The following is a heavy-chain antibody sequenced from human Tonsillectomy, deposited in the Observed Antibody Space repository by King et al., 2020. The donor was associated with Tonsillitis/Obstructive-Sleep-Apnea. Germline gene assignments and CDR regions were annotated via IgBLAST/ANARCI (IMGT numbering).Heavy chain of an antibody. CDR3: TRIYSGGVGWFDP. CDR2: IRSKAYGGTT. V-gene: IGHV3-49*04. D-gene: IGHD1-26*01. CDR1: GFTFGDYA. Sequence: VQLVESGGGLVQPGRSLRLSCTASGFTFGDYAMSWVRQAPGKGLEWVGFIRSKAYGGTTEYAASVKGRFTISRDDSKSIAYLQMNSLKTEDTAVYYCTRIYSGGVGWFDPWGQGTLVTVSS. J-gene: IGHJ5*02.